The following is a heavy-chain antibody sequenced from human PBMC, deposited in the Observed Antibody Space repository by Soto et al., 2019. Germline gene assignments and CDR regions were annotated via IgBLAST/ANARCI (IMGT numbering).Heavy chain of an antibody. CDR3: ATGQGYCSGGSCYGGMDV. CDR1: GGSISSYC. V-gene: IGHV4-59*01. CDR2: IYYSGST. D-gene: IGHD2-15*01. Sequence: SETLSLTCTVSGGSISSYCWSWIRQPPGKGLEWIGYIYYSGSTNYNPSLKSRVTISVDTSKNQFSLKLSSVTAADTAVYYCATGQGYCSGGSCYGGMDVWGQGTTVTVSS. J-gene: IGHJ6*02.